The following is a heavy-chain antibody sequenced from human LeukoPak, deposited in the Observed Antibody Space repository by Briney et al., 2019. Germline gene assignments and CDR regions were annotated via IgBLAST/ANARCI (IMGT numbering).Heavy chain of an antibody. Sequence: SETLSLTCTVSGDSISSSPYFCGWLRQPQGKGLEWIGSINYSGITYFNPSLRSRIAFCVDASKNQFLLKLSFMTAADPAVYSCARPSGRNWNAFDIWGQGTMVTVSS. V-gene: IGHV4-39*01. D-gene: IGHD1-14*01. CDR3: ARPSGRNWNAFDI. J-gene: IGHJ3*02. CDR2: INYSGIT. CDR1: GDSISSSPYF.